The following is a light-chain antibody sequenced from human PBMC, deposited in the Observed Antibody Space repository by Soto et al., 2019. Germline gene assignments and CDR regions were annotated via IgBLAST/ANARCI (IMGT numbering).Light chain of an antibody. CDR2: DVS. Sequence: QSVLTQPASVSGSPGQSITISCNGTSSYVGGYNYVSWYQHHPGKAPKLMIYDVSNRPSGVSNRFSGSKSGNTASLTISWLQAEDEADYYCSSYTSSSTYVVFGGGTKVTVL. J-gene: IGLJ2*01. V-gene: IGLV2-14*03. CDR3: SSYTSSSTYVV. CDR1: SSYVGGYNY.